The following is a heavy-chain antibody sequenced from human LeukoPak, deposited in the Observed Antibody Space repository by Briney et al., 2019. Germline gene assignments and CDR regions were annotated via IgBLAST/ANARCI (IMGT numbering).Heavy chain of an antibody. J-gene: IGHJ5*02. D-gene: IGHD5-12*01. CDR3: ARESVATIAGNWFDP. CDR2: IYPGDSDT. Sequence: GESLKISCQASGYSFTSYWIGWVRQMPGKGREWMGIIYPGDSDTRYSPSFQGQVTISADKSISTAYLQWSSLKASDTAMYYCARESVATIAGNWFDPWGQGTLVTVSS. V-gene: IGHV5-51*01. CDR1: GYSFTSYW.